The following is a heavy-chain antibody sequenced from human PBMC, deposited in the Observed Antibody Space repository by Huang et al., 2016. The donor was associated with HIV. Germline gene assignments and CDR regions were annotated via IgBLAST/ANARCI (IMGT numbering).Heavy chain of an antibody. CDR3: ARGIRYFGVVAYFDY. Sequence: EVQLLESGGGLVQPGGSLRLSCGASGFTFRTYSMNWVRQAPGKGLEWVSYISSSSSTIYYADSVKGRFTISRDNAKKSRFLQMNSLRDEDTAVYYCARGIRYFGVVAYFDYWGQGALVTVSS. CDR2: ISSSSSTI. V-gene: IGHV3-48*02. CDR1: GFTFRTYS. J-gene: IGHJ4*02. D-gene: IGHD3-3*01.